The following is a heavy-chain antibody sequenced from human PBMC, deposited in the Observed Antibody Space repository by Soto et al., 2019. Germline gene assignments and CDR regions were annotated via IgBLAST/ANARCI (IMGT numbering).Heavy chain of an antibody. CDR2: IYYSGST. CDR1: GGSISSYY. J-gene: IGHJ6*03. Sequence: PSETLSLTCTVSGGSISSYYWSWIRQPPGKGLEWIGYIYYSGSTNYNPSLKSRVTISVDTSKNQFSLKLSSVTAADTAVYYCARGTVTMVRGVSDYYYYYMDVWGKGTTVTSP. V-gene: IGHV4-59*01. CDR3: ARGTVTMVRGVSDYYYYYMDV. D-gene: IGHD3-10*01.